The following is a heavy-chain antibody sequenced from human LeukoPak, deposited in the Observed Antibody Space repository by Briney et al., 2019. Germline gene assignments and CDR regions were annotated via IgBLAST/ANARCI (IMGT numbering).Heavy chain of an antibody. J-gene: IGHJ5*02. D-gene: IGHD3-22*01. Sequence: ASVKVSCKASGYTFTSYDINWVRQATGQGLEWMGWVNPNSGNTGYAQKFQGRVTITRNTSISTAYMELSSLRSEDTAVYYCTRGAEYYDSSGTRNWSDPWGQGTLVTVSS. CDR2: VNPNSGNT. V-gene: IGHV1-8*03. CDR3: TRGAEYYDSSGTRNWSDP. CDR1: GYTFTSYD.